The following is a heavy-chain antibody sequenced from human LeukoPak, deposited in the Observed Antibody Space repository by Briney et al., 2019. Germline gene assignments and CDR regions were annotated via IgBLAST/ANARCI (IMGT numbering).Heavy chain of an antibody. D-gene: IGHD2-2*01. CDR2: ISAYNGNT. Sequence: ASVTVSCTASGYTFTSYGISWVRLAPGQGLEWMGWISAYNGNTNYAQKLQGRVTMTTDTSTSTAYMELRSLRSDDTAVYYCASPGYCSSTSCSVGAFDIWGQGTMVTVSS. J-gene: IGHJ3*02. CDR3: ASPGYCSSTSCSVGAFDI. CDR1: GYTFTSYG. V-gene: IGHV1-18*01.